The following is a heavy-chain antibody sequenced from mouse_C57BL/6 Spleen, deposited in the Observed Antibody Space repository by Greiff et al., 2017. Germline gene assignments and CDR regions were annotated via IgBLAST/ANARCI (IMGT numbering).Heavy chain of an antibody. Sequence: EVKLVESGGDLVKPGGSLKLSCAASGFTFSSYGMSWVRQTPDKRLEWVATISSGGSYTYYPDSVKGRFTISRDNAKNTLYLQMSSLKSEDTAMYYCARRGDYDGDYWGQGTTLTVSS. CDR1: GFTFSSYG. J-gene: IGHJ2*01. V-gene: IGHV5-6*01. CDR3: ARRGDYDGDY. CDR2: ISSGGSYT. D-gene: IGHD2-4*01.